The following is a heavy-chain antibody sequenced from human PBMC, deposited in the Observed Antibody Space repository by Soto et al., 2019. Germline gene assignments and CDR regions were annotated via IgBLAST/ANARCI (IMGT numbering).Heavy chain of an antibody. D-gene: IGHD6-19*01. CDR1: GFTFSSYG. J-gene: IGHJ4*02. CDR2: IWYDGSNK. Sequence: GGSLRLSCAASGFTFSSYGMHWVRQAPGKGLEWVAVIWYDGSNKYYADSVKGRFTISRDNSKNTLYLQMNSLRAEDTAVYYCASYHSGWYNLDYWGQGTLVTVSS. CDR3: ASYHSGWYNLDY. V-gene: IGHV3-33*01.